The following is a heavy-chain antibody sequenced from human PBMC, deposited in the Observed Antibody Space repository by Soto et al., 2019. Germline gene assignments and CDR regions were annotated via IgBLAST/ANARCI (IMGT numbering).Heavy chain of an antibody. CDR1: GGSISSYY. Sequence: QVQLQESGPGLVKPSETLSLTCTVSGGSISSYYWSWIRQPPGKGLEWIGYIYYSGSTNYNPSLKSRSNISVDTSKNQFSLKLSSVTAADTAVYYCARVVGSSFPFAYWGQGTLVTVSS. CDR3: ARVVGSSFPFAY. D-gene: IGHD6-13*01. J-gene: IGHJ4*02. V-gene: IGHV4-59*01. CDR2: IYYSGST.